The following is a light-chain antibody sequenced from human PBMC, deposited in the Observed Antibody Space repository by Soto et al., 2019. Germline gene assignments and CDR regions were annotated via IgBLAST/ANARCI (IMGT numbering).Light chain of an antibody. V-gene: IGKV1-39*01. CDR1: QSINNY. CDR3: QQGFSAPPWT. Sequence: DIQMTQSPSSLSASVGDRVIITCRSSQSINNYLNWYQHRPGKAPKLLIYDASSLQSGVPSRFSGSGSGTDLTLTISSLQPEVLATYYCQQGFSAPPWTFGQGTKVELK. J-gene: IGKJ1*01. CDR2: DAS.